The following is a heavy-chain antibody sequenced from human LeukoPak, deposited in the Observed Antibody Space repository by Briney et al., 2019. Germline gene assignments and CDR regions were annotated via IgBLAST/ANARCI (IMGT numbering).Heavy chain of an antibody. CDR3: AKDQTGDGYNVI. V-gene: IGHV3-23*01. CDR2: IHRCGSAI. D-gene: IGHD5-24*01. CDR1: GFTFRNYA. J-gene: IGHJ4*02. Sequence: GGSLRLSCAASGFTFRNYAMSCVRPPPGKGLEWFSIIHRCGSAIYYADSVRGRFTILREDYTDTPYLQMRNLRAEDTAVYYCAKDQTGDGYNVIWGQGTLVTVSS.